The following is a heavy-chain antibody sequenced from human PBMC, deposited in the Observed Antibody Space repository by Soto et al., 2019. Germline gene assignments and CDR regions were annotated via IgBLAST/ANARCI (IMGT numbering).Heavy chain of an antibody. J-gene: IGHJ4*02. Sequence: PSETLSLTCTVSGGSISSSSYYWGWIRQPPGKGLEWIGSIYYSGSTYYNPSLKSRVTISVDTSKNQFSLKLSSVTAADTAVYYCASPSQGGNPFDYWGQGTLVTVCS. V-gene: IGHV4-39*01. CDR3: ASPSQGGNPFDY. CDR2: IYYSGST. D-gene: IGHD2-15*01. CDR1: GGSISSSSYY.